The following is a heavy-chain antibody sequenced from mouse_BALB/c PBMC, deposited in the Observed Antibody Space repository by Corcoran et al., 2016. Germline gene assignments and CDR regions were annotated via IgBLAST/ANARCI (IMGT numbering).Heavy chain of an antibody. D-gene: IGHD1-1*01. CDR1: GYTFTDYN. J-gene: IGHJ3*01. Sequence: EVLLQQSGPELVKPGASVKIPCKASGYTFTDYNMDWVKQSHGKSLEWIGDINPNNGGTIYNQKFKGKATLTVDKSSSTAYMELRSLTSEDTAVYYCARGYGSSYPWFAYWGQGTLVTVSA. V-gene: IGHV1-18*01. CDR3: ARGYGSSYPWFAY. CDR2: INPNNGGT.